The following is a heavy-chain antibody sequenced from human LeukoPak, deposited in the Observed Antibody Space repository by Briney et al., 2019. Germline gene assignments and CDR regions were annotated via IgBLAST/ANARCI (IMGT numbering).Heavy chain of an antibody. CDR1: GFTFSSYW. CDR2: ISSSGGSRT. D-gene: IGHD6-13*01. CDR3: ARFRYASTWPYGVDV. Sequence: PGGSLRLSCAASGFTFSSYWMHWIRQAPGKGLEWVSYISSSGGSRTYYADSVKGRFTISRDNAKNSLYLQMNSLRAEDTAVYYCARFRYASTWPYGVDVWGQGTTVTVSS. V-gene: IGHV3-11*01. J-gene: IGHJ6*02.